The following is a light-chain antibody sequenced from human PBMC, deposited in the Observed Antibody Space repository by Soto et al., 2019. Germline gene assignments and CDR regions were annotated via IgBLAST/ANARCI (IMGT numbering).Light chain of an antibody. CDR2: GVS. V-gene: IGKV3-20*01. J-gene: IGKJ1*01. CDR3: QQYGSSGT. Sequence: EIVLTQSPGTLSLSPGERATLSCRASQSVSSSYLAWYQQKAGQAPRLLIHGVSTRATGVPDRFSGSGSGTDFTLTISRLEPEDFAVYYCQQYGSSGTFGQGTKVEIK. CDR1: QSVSSSY.